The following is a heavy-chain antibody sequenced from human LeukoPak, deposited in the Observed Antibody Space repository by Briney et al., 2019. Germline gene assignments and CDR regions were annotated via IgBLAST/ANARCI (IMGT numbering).Heavy chain of an antibody. J-gene: IGHJ4*02. D-gene: IGHD6-19*01. V-gene: IGHV3-7*01. CDR2: IKQDGSET. Sequence: GGFLRLSCAASRFTLSNYWMSWVRQAPGKGLEWVANIKQDGSETYYVDSVKGRFTISRDNAKNSLSLQMNSLRAEDTAVYYCARQRGSGCLDYWGQGTLVTVSS. CDR3: ARQRGSGCLDY. CDR1: RFTLSNYW.